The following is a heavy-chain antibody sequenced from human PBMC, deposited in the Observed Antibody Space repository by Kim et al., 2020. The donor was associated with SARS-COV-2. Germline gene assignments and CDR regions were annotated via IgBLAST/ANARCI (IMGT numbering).Heavy chain of an antibody. V-gene: IGHV3-30*18. J-gene: IGHJ4*02. D-gene: IGHD6-19*01. CDR1: GSSFSSYG. CDR2: ISYDGSNK. Sequence: GGSLRLSCAASGSSFSSYGMHWVRQAPGKGLEWVAVISYDGSNKYYADSVKGRFTISRDNSKNTLYLQMNSLRAEDTAVYYCAKDDAVAGFDYWGQGTLVTVSS. CDR3: AKDDAVAGFDY.